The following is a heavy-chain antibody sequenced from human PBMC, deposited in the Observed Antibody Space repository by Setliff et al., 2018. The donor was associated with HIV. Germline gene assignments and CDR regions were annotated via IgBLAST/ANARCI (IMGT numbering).Heavy chain of an antibody. CDR1: GYTFTDHY. CDR2: ITPNSGGT. D-gene: IGHD6-19*01. V-gene: IGHV1-2*06. CDR3: ARDTENVFISGHRYFDY. J-gene: IGHJ4*02. Sequence: ASVKVSCKASGYTFTDHYMHWVRQAPGQGLEWMGRITPNSGGTNYARKFQDRVTMTRDTSISTAYMELSRLTSDDTAVYYCARDTENVFISGHRYFDYWGPGTLVTVSS.